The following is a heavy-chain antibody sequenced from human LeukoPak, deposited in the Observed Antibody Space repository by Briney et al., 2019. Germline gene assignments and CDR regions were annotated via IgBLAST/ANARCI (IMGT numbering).Heavy chain of an antibody. Sequence: PGGSLRLSCAASGFTFSSYAMSWVRQAPGKGLEWVSAISGSGGSTYYADSVKGRFTISRDNSENTLYLQMNSLRAEDTAVYYCARDIGLGGYIYGFPDSWGQGTLVTVSS. CDR2: ISGSGGST. J-gene: IGHJ5*02. V-gene: IGHV3-23*01. CDR3: ARDIGLGGYIYGFPDS. D-gene: IGHD5-18*01. CDR1: GFTFSSYA.